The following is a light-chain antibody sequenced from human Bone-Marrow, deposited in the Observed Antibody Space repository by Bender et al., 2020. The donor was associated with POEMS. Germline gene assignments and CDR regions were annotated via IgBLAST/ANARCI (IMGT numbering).Light chain of an antibody. CDR1: SSNTGSGYD. CDR2: GYN. V-gene: IGLV1-40*01. J-gene: IGLJ3*02. Sequence: QSVLTQPPSVSGAPGQRVTISCTGSSSNTGSGYDINWYQHLPGTAPKLLIYGYNNRPSGVPDRFSGSKSGDTAFLTVSGLQAEDEADYYCQSYDNSLGGWVFGGGTKLTVL. CDR3: QSYDNSLGGWV.